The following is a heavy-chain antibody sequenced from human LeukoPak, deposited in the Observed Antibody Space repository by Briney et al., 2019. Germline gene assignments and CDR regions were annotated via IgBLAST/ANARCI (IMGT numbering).Heavy chain of an antibody. J-gene: IGHJ3*02. Sequence: GGSLRLSCAASGFTFGSYSMNWVRQAPGKGLEWVSSISSSSSYIYYADSVKGRFTISRDNAKNSLYLQMNSLRAEDTAVYYCARVRGYCSSTSCYEGWFDAFDIWGQGTMVTVSS. CDR3: ARVRGYCSSTSCYEGWFDAFDI. CDR2: ISSSSSYI. CDR1: GFTFGSYS. V-gene: IGHV3-21*01. D-gene: IGHD2-2*01.